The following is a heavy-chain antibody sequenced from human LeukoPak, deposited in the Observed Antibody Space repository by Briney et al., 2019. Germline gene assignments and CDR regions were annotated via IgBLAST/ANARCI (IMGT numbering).Heavy chain of an antibody. CDR1: GGSFSGYY. V-gene: IGHV4-34*01. Sequence: SETLSLTCAVYGGSFSGYYWSWIRQPPGKGLEWIGEINHSGSTNCNPSLKSRVTISVDTSKNQFSLKLSSVTAADTAVYYCARGGYSGWYNARFDYWGQGTLVTVSS. J-gene: IGHJ4*02. CDR2: INHSGST. CDR3: ARGGYSGWYNARFDY. D-gene: IGHD6-19*01.